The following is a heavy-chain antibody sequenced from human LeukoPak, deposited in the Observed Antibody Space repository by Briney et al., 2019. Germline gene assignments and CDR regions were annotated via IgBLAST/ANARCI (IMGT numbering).Heavy chain of an antibody. CDR2: NYYSGST. J-gene: IGHJ5*02. CDR1: GGSISSYY. Sequence: SETLSLTCTVSGGSISSYYWSWIRQPPGKGLEWIGYNYYSGSTNYNPSLKSRVTISVDTSKNQFSLKLSSVTAADTAVYYCARSYCSGGSCHDPWGQGTLVTVSS. V-gene: IGHV4-59*01. D-gene: IGHD2-15*01. CDR3: ARSYCSGGSCHDP.